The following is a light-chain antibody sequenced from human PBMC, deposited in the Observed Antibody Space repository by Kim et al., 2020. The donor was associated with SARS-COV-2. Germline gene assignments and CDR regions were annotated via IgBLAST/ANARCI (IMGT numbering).Light chain of an antibody. CDR2: SAS. CDR1: QSLRSNY. CDR3: QQYGSSPIT. J-gene: IGKJ4*01. V-gene: IGKV3-20*01. Sequence: SPGERATLSGRARQSLRSNYLVWDQQRPRPAPRHLSYSASSRATGIPDRFSVSGSGTDFTLTISRLEPEDFAVYYCQQYGSSPITFGGGTKVDIK.